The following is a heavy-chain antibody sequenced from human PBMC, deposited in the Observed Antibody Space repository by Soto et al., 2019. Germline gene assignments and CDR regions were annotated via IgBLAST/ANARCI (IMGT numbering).Heavy chain of an antibody. CDR3: ARGITIFGVAPNWFDP. J-gene: IGHJ5*02. Sequence: ASVKVSCKASGYTFTGYYMHWVRQAPGQGLEWMGWINPNSGGTNYAQKFQGWVTMTRDTSISTAYMELSRLRSDDTAVYYCARGITIFGVAPNWFDPWGQGTLVTVSS. D-gene: IGHD3-3*01. CDR1: GYTFTGYY. CDR2: INPNSGGT. V-gene: IGHV1-2*04.